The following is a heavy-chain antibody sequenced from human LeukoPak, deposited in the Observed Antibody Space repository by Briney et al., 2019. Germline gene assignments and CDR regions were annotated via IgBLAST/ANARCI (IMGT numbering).Heavy chain of an antibody. V-gene: IGHV3-73*01. CDR3: AKGPQSMVRGVIFRIFGRGGLDY. J-gene: IGHJ4*02. CDR2: IGSKVNNFAT. Sequence: GGSLRLSCAASGFTFSGSTMHWVRQASGKGLEWVGQIGSKVNNFATAYAASVKGRFTISRDNSKNTLYLQMNSLRAEDTAVYYCAKGPQSMVRGVIFRIFGRGGLDYWGQGTLVTVSS. CDR1: GFTFSGST. D-gene: IGHD3-10*01.